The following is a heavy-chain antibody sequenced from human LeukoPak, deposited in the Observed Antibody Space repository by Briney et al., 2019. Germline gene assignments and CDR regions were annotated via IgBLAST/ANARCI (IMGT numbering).Heavy chain of an antibody. CDR1: GFTFSSYW. CDR3: ARGYYDILTVFDY. D-gene: IGHD3-9*01. Sequence: GGSLRLSCAASGFTFSSYWMHWVRQAPGKGLVWVSRINSDGSSTSYADSVKGRFTISRDNAKNSLYLQMNSLRAEDTAVYYCARGYYDILTVFDYWGQGTLVTVSS. V-gene: IGHV3-74*01. CDR2: INSDGSST. J-gene: IGHJ4*02.